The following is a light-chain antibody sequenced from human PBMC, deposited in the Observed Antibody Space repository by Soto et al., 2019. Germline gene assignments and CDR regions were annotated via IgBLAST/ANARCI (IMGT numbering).Light chain of an antibody. CDR2: RTS. CDR1: QSISSN. V-gene: IGKV3-20*01. CDR3: QQYGSSGT. Sequence: EIVMTQSPATLSVSPGERATLSCRASQSISSNLAWYQQKPGQAPRLLMFRTSSRATGFPDRFSGSGSGTDFTLTISRLEPEDFAVYYCQQYGSSGTCGQGTKVDIK. J-gene: IGKJ1*01.